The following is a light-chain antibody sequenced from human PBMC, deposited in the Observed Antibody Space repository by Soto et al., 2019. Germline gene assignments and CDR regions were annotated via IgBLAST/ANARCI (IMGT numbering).Light chain of an antibody. Sequence: QSALTQPPSASGSPGQSVTISCTGTSSDVGAYKYVSWYQQYPGKAPKLMIYEVSKRPSGVPDRFSGSKSGNTASLTVSGLQAEHEADYYGTSYVGSDIWVFGGGTKLTVL. V-gene: IGLV2-8*01. CDR3: TSYVGSDIWV. J-gene: IGLJ3*02. CDR1: SSDVGAYKY. CDR2: EVS.